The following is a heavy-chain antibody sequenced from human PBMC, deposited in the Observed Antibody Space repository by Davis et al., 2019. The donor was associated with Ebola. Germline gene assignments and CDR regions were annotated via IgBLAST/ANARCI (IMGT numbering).Heavy chain of an antibody. V-gene: IGHV4-59*01. D-gene: IGHD6-13*01. J-gene: IGHJ5*02. CDR3: ARVIGDSSSWYLVRWFDP. CDR2: IYYSWST. CDR1: GGSISSYY. Sequence: SETLSLTCTVSGGSISSYYWSWIRQPPGKGLEWIGYIYYSWSTNYNPSLKSRVTISVDTSKNQFSLKLSSVTAADTAVYYCARVIGDSSSWYLVRWFDPWGQGTLVTVSS.